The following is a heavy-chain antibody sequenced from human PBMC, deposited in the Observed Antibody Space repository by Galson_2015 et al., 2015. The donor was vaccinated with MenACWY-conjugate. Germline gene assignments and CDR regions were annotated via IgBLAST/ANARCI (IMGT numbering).Heavy chain of an antibody. Sequence: SLRLSCAASGFTFSNAWMSWVRQAPGKGLEWVGRIKSKTDGGTTDYAAPVKGRFTISRDDSKNTLYLQMNSLKTEDTAVYYCTTIFLYGDYGGNGMDVWGQGTTVTVSS. CDR3: TTIFLYGDYGGNGMDV. J-gene: IGHJ6*02. V-gene: IGHV3-15*01. D-gene: IGHD4-17*01. CDR2: IKSKTDGGTT. CDR1: GFTFSNAW.